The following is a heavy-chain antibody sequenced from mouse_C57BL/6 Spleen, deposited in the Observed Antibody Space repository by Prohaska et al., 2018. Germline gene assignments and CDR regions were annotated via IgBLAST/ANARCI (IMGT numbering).Heavy chain of an antibody. CDR2: ITHSGET. D-gene: IGHD2-3*01. CDR3: AGDRDGYFAMDY. Sequence: FLTCSITGFPITSGYYWIWIRQSPGKPLEWMGYITHSGETFYNPSLQSPISITRETSKNQFFLQLNSGTTEDTARYYCAGDRDGYFAMDYWGQGTSVTVSS. CDR1: GFPITSGYY. V-gene: IGHV12-3*01. J-gene: IGHJ4*01.